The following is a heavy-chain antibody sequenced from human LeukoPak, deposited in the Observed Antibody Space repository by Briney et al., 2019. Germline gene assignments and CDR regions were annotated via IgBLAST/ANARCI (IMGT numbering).Heavy chain of an antibody. D-gene: IGHD3-10*01. J-gene: IGHJ4*02. CDR3: AKHYYGSGSYWAGLDY. Sequence: GGSLRLSCTASGFTFSCNAMSWVRQAPGKGLEWVSSISGSGIGTYYADSVKGRFTISRDNSKNTLYLQMNSLRADDTAVYSCAKHYYGSGSYWAGLDYWGQGTLVTVSS. CDR2: ISGSGIGT. V-gene: IGHV3-23*01. CDR1: GFTFSCNA.